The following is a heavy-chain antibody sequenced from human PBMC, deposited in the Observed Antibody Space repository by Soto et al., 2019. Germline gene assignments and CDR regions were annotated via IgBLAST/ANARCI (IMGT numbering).Heavy chain of an antibody. D-gene: IGHD2-15*01. J-gene: IGHJ5*02. CDR2: IKQEGSEK. Sequence: GGSLRLSCAASGFTFSSYWMSWVRQAPGKGLEWVANIKQEGSEKYYVDSVKGRFTISRDNAKNSLYLQMNSLGAEDTAVYYCARPAGCSGGSCYLDGWFDPWGQGTLVTVSS. CDR3: ARPAGCSGGSCYLDGWFDP. V-gene: IGHV3-7*01. CDR1: GFTFSSYW.